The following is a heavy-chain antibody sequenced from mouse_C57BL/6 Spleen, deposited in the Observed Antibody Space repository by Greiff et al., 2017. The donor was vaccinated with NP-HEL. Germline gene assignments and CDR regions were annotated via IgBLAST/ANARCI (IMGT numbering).Heavy chain of an antibody. D-gene: IGHD2-1*01. CDR3: ARYGNYGPYWYFDV. J-gene: IGHJ1*03. CDR2: INPNYGTT. CDR1: GYSFTDYN. Sequence: VQLQQSGPELVKPGASVKISCKASGYSFTDYNMNWVKQSNGKSLEWIGVINPNYGTTSYNQKFKGKATLTVDQSSSTAYMQLNNLTSEDSAVYYCARYGNYGPYWYFDVWGTGTTVTVSS. V-gene: IGHV1-39*01.